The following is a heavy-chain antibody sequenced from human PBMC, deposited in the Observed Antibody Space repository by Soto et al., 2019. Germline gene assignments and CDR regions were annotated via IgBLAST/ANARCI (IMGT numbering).Heavy chain of an antibody. CDR2: ICNSGTN. CDR3: AGAGSLVVDTRGLGDV. D-gene: IGHD2-2*01. CDR1: VGSLRSYC. Sequence: QVQLQESGPTLVKHTETLSLTCTVSVGSLRSYCWNWIRQPPGGGLEWIGCICNSGTNNYNPSIKNRVAISIDTPKNRFSLQLSSVSVADTAFYYRAGAGSLVVDTRGLGDVWGKATTVTVDS. J-gene: IGHJ6*04. V-gene: IGHV4-59*03.